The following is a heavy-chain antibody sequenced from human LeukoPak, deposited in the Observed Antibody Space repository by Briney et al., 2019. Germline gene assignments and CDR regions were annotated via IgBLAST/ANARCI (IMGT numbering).Heavy chain of an antibody. CDR2: IYPGDSDT. D-gene: IGHD2-21*01. CDR3: ARLWGGGAADPYYFDY. V-gene: IGHV5-51*01. J-gene: IGHJ4*02. Sequence: RPGESLKISCKGSGYGFTSYWIGWVRQMPGKGLEWMGIIYPGDSDTRYSPSFQGQVTISADKSISTAYLQWSSLKASDTAMYYCARLWGGGAADPYYFDYWGQGTLVTVSS. CDR1: GYGFTSYW.